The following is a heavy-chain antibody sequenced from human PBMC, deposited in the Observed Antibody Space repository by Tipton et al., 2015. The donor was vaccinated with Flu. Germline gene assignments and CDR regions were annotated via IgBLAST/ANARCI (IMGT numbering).Heavy chain of an antibody. CDR2: MNPNSGNT. CDR1: GYTFTSYD. J-gene: IGHJ3*02. Sequence: QSGAEVKKPGASVKVSCKASGYTFTSYDINWVRQATGQGLEWMGWMNPNSGNTAYAQKFQGRVTITRNTSISTAYMELSSLRSEDTAVYYCARVAGYSGSYRDAFDIWGQGTMVTVSS. V-gene: IGHV1-8*03. CDR3: ARVAGYSGSYRDAFDI. D-gene: IGHD1-26*01.